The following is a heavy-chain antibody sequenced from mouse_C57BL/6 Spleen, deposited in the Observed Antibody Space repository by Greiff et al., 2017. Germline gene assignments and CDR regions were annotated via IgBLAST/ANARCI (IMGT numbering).Heavy chain of an antibody. Sequence: SGAELVRPGASVTLSCKASGYTFTDYEMHWVKQTPVHGLEWIGAIDPETGGTAYNQKFKGKAILTADKSSSTAYMELRSLTSEDSAVYYCTWGPYYYGSSPFDYWGQGTTLTVSS. D-gene: IGHD1-1*01. V-gene: IGHV1-15*01. J-gene: IGHJ2*01. CDR1: GYTFTDYE. CDR3: TWGPYYYGSSPFDY. CDR2: IDPETGGT.